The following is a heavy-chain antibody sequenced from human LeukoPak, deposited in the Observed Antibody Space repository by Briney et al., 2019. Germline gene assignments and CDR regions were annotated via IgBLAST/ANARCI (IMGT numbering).Heavy chain of an antibody. D-gene: IGHD4-11*01. CDR3: ARDSRQQLFDY. J-gene: IGHJ4*02. CDR1: GFTFSSYE. Sequence: GSLRLSCAASGFTFSSYEMNWVRQAPGKGLEWVSYISSSGSTIYYADSVKGRFTISRDNAKSSLYLQMNGLRAEDTAVYYCARDSRQQLFDYWGQGTLVTVSS. V-gene: IGHV3-48*03. CDR2: ISSSGSTI.